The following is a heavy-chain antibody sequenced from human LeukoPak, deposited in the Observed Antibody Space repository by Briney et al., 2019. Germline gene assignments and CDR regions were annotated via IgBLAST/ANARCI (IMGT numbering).Heavy chain of an antibody. CDR3: ARDTGGDYVWGSYRYYFDY. CDR1: GFTLSDYY. Sequence: PGGSLRLSCAASGFTLSDYYMSWIRQAPGKGLEWVSYISSSGSTIYYADSVKGRFTISRDNAKNSLYLQMNSLRAEDTAVYYCARDTGGDYVWGSYRYYFDYWDQGTLVTVSS. J-gene: IGHJ4*02. D-gene: IGHD3-16*02. CDR2: ISSSGSTI. V-gene: IGHV3-11*01.